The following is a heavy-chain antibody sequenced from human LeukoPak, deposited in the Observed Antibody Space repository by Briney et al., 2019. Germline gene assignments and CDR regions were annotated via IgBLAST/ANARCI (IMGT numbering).Heavy chain of an antibody. CDR2: TYYRSKWYN. CDR1: GDSVSSNSAA. D-gene: IGHD3-22*01. J-gene: IGHJ6*02. Sequence: SQTLSLTCAISGDSVSSNSAAWNWIRQSPSRGLEWLGRTYYRSKWYNDYAVSVKSRITINPDTSKNQFSLQLNSVTPEGTAVYYCARHRRDYYDSSGYQYYYYGMDVWGQGTTVTVSS. V-gene: IGHV6-1*01. CDR3: ARHRRDYYDSSGYQYYYYGMDV.